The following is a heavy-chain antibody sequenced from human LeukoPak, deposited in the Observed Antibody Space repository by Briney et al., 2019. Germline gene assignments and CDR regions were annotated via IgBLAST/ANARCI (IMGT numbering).Heavy chain of an antibody. CDR3: ARVRTRRWFDP. V-gene: IGHV1-8*01. J-gene: IGHJ5*02. CDR1: GYTFTSYD. CDR2: MNPNSGNT. Sequence: ASVKVSCKASGYTFTSYDINWVRQATGQGLEWMGWMNPNSGNTGYAQKFQGRVTMTRNTSISTAYIELSSLISEDTAVYYCARVRTRRWFDPWGQGTLVTVSS. D-gene: IGHD1-14*01.